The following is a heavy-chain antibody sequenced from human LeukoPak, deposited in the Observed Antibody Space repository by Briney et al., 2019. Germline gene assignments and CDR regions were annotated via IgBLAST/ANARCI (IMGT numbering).Heavy chain of an antibody. CDR3: AKVGGIVVVPAASLDAFDI. CDR1: GFTLSSYA. D-gene: IGHD2-2*01. CDR2: ISGSGGST. V-gene: IGHV3-23*01. J-gene: IGHJ3*02. Sequence: TGGSLRLSCAASGFTLSSYAMSWVRQAPGKGLEWVSAISGSGGSTYYADSVKGRFTISRDNSKNTLYLQMNSLRAEDTAVYYCAKVGGIVVVPAASLDAFDIWGQGTMVTVSS.